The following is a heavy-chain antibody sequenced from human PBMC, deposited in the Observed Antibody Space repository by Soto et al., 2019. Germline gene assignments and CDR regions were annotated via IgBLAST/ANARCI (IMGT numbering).Heavy chain of an antibody. J-gene: IGHJ1*01. CDR3: ARSRAVHCSSGSCYLTTGYFPP. CDR2: VSYDGSNK. V-gene: IGHV3-30-3*01. D-gene: IGHD2-15*01. CDR1: GFTFSSYA. Sequence: QVQLVESGGGVVPPGRSLRLSCAASGFTFSSYALHWVRQAPGKGLEWMGVVSYDGSNKYYSDSVRGRFIISRDNSQDTLYLQVTILRVEDTAVYYCARSRAVHCSSGSCYLTTGYFPPWGQGTLVTVSS.